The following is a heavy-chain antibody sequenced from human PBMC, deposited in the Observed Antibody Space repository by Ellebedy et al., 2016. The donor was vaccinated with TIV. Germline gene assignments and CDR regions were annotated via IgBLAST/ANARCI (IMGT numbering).Heavy chain of an antibody. CDR3: ARLVIGPVGATDY. J-gene: IGHJ4*02. D-gene: IGHD1-26*01. CDR2: IYPGHAAT. CDR1: GSRFTTYW. V-gene: IGHV5-51*01. Sequence: GGSLRPSXRASGSRFTTYWIGWARQMPGKGLEWMGIIYPGHAATRYSPSFQGQVTISADKSINTAYLQWSSLKASDTAMYYCARLVIGPVGATDYWGQGTLVTGSS.